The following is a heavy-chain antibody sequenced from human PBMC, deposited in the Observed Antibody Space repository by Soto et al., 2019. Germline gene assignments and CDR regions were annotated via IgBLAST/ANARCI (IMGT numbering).Heavy chain of an antibody. Sequence: GGSLRLSCKGSGYSFTSYWIGWVRQMPGKGLEWMGIIYPGDSDTRYSPSFQGQVTISADKSISTAYLQWSSLKASDTAMYYCARRRLPATELDYWGQGTLVTVSS. CDR1: GYSFTSYW. D-gene: IGHD2-15*01. CDR3: ARRRLPATELDY. V-gene: IGHV5-51*01. CDR2: IYPGDSDT. J-gene: IGHJ4*02.